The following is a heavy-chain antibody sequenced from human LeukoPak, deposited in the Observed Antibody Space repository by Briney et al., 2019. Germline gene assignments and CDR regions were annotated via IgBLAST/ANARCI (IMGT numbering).Heavy chain of an antibody. J-gene: IGHJ6*02. CDR3: ARDGLRYFDWSPGTRYYYYGMDV. CDR1: GYTFTGYY. V-gene: IGHV1-2*02. CDR2: INPNSGGT. Sequence: GASMKVSCKASGYTFTGYYMHWVRQAPGQGLEWMGWINPNSGGTNYAQKFQGRVTMTRDTSISTAYMELSRLRSDDTAVYYCARDGLRYFDWSPGTRYYYYGMDVWGQGTTVTVSS. D-gene: IGHD3-9*01.